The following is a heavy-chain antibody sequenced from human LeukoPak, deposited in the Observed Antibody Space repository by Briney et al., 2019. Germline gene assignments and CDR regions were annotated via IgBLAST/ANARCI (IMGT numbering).Heavy chain of an antibody. CDR1: GFTFSSYS. Sequence: GGSLRLSCAASGFTFSSYSMNWVRQAPGKGLEWVSSISSSSSYIYYADSVKGRFTISRDNAKNSLYLQMKSLRAEDTAVYYCARVRESSSWFDYWGQGTLVTVSS. CDR3: ARVRESSSWFDY. D-gene: IGHD6-13*01. J-gene: IGHJ4*02. V-gene: IGHV3-21*01. CDR2: ISSSSSYI.